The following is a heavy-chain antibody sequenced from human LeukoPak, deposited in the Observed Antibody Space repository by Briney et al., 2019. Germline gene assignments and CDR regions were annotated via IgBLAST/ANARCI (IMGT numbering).Heavy chain of an antibody. CDR2: IYYSGST. D-gene: IGHD2-2*01. V-gene: IGHV4-59*12. CDR3: ARGRIFVPAAMVQDYYYGMDV. Sequence: PSETLSLTCTVSGGSISSYYWSWIRQPPGKGLEWIGYIYYSGSTNYNPSLKSRVTMSVDTSKNQFSLKLSSVTAADTAVYYCARGRIFVPAAMVQDYYYGMDVWGQGTTVTVSS. J-gene: IGHJ6*02. CDR1: GGSISSYY.